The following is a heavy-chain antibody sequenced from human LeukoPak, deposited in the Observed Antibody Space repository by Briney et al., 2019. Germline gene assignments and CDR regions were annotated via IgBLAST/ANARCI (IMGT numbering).Heavy chain of an antibody. V-gene: IGHV3-23*01. CDR3: AKDDYGDGMYYFDY. CDR2: ISGSGGST. Sequence: GGSLRLSCAASGFTFSSYAMSWVRQAPGKGLEWVSAISGSGGSTYYADSVKGRFTISRDNSKNTLYLQMNSLRAEDTAIYYCAKDDYGDGMYYFDYWGQGTLVTVSS. J-gene: IGHJ4*02. CDR1: GFTFSSYA. D-gene: IGHD4-17*01.